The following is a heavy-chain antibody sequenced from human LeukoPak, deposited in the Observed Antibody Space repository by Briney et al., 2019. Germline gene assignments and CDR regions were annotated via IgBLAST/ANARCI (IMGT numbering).Heavy chain of an antibody. V-gene: IGHV1-18*01. CDR1: GYTFTNYG. J-gene: IGHJ4*02. Sequence: ASVKVSCKASGYTFTNYGISWVRQAPGQGLEWMGWISAYNGNTNYAQKLQGRVTMTTDTSTSTAYMELKSLRSDDTAVYYCARDDSITGTTWAFDYWGQGTLVTVSS. CDR2: ISAYNGNT. D-gene: IGHD1-7*01. CDR3: ARDDSITGTTWAFDY.